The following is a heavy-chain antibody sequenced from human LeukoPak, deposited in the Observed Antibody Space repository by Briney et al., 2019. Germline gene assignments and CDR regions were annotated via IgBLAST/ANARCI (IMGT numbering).Heavy chain of an antibody. CDR3: ARAAWVPAAILGDYYYGMDV. D-gene: IGHD2-2*02. Sequence: PGGSLRLSCAASGFTFSSYAMSWVRQAPGKGLEWVANIKQDGSEKYYVDSVKGRFTISRDNAKNSLYLQMNSLRAEDTAVYYCARAAWVPAAILGDYYYGMDVWGQGTTVTVSS. V-gene: IGHV3-7*01. CDR2: IKQDGSEK. J-gene: IGHJ6*02. CDR1: GFTFSSYA.